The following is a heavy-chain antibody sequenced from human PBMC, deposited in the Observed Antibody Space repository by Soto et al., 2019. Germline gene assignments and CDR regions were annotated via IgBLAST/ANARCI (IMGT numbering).Heavy chain of an antibody. CDR1: GGSFSGYY. D-gene: IGHD3-3*01. CDR2: INHSGST. CDR3: ARGGTKIFGVVRGYFDY. J-gene: IGHJ4*02. Sequence: SETLSLTCAVYGGSFSGYYWSWIRQPPGKGLEWIGEINHSGSTNYNPSLKSRVTISVDTSKNQFSLKLSSVTAADTAVYYCARGGTKIFGVVRGYFDYWGQGTLVPVSS. V-gene: IGHV4-34*01.